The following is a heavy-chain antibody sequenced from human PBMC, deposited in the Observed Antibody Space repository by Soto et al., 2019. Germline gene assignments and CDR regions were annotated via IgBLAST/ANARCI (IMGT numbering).Heavy chain of an antibody. CDR3: AREKVPVSTSRDGMDV. CDR2: ISVFNVNT. CDR1: GYTFHNHG. J-gene: IGHJ6*02. V-gene: IGHV1-18*04. D-gene: IGHD4-17*01. Sequence: QVQLEQSGDEVKKPGASVQVSCKASGYTFHNHGLGWVRQAPGQGLEWMGRISVFNVNTNYAQKVQGRVTLTTDTTTRTAYMELRSLTADGTAVYFCAREKVPVSTSRDGMDVWGQGTTFTFSS.